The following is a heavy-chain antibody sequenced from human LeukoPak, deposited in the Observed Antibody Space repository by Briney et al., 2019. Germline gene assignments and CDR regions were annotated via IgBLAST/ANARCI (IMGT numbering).Heavy chain of an antibody. CDR3: ARDFRYTVTIDY. Sequence: GGSLRLSCAVSGLKFSNYWMSWVRQAPGKGLEWVANIMQDGSDKYYVDSVKGRFTISRDNAKNSLYLQMNSLRAEDTAVYYCARDFRYTVTIDYWGQGTLVTVSS. CDR1: GLKFSNYW. J-gene: IGHJ4*02. D-gene: IGHD4-11*01. CDR2: IMQDGSDK. V-gene: IGHV3-7*01.